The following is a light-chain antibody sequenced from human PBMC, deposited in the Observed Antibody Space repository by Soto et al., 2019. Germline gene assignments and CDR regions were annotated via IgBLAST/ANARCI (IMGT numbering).Light chain of an antibody. J-gene: IGKJ1*01. CDR2: KAS. CDR3: QQYNNYFRT. CDR1: QSVSSW. V-gene: IGKV1-5*03. Sequence: DIQMTQSPSTLSASVGDRVTITCRAGQSVSSWLAWYQQKPGKAPKLLIYKASTLESGVPSRFSGSGSGTEFTLIISSLQPDDFGTYYCQQYNNYFRTFGQGTKVEIK.